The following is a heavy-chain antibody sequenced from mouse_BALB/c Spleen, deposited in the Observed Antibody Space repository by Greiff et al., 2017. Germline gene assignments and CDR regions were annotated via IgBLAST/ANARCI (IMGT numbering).Heavy chain of an antibody. J-gene: IGHJ4*01. D-gene: IGHD2-10*02. CDR1: GFTFSSYA. Sequence: KLMESGGGLVKPGGSLKLSCAASGFTFSSYAMSWVRQTPEKRLEWVASISSGGSTYYPDSVKGRFTISRDNARNILYLQMSSLRSEDTAMYYCAREGYGNYPYAMDYWGQGTSVTVSS. CDR2: ISSGGST. CDR3: AREGYGNYPYAMDY. V-gene: IGHV5-6-5*01.